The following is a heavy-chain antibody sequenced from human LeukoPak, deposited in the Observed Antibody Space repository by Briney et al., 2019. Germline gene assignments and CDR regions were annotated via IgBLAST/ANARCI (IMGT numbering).Heavy chain of an antibody. J-gene: IGHJ4*02. CDR1: GFVFDTHA. Sequence: GGSLRLSCAASGFVFDTHAMNWVRQAPGKGLEWVAVISYDGSNKYYADSVKGRFTISRDNSKNTLYLQMNSLRAEDTAVYYCAKDDYDILTGYSSFDYWGQGTLVTVSS. CDR3: AKDDYDILTGYSSFDY. D-gene: IGHD3-9*01. CDR2: ISYDGSNK. V-gene: IGHV3-30*18.